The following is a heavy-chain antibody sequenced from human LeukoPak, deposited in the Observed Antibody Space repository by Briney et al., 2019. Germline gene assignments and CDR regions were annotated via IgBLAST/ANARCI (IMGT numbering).Heavy chain of an antibody. CDR1: GYTFTTFG. Sequence: ASVKVSCKTSGYTFTTFGINWVRQAPGQELEWMGWISPYNGNTNYAQKLQGRVTITTDTSTNTAYMELRSLRSDDTAVYYCARDKGRAYSYGYVDYWGQGTLVTVS. V-gene: IGHV1-18*01. CDR2: ISPYNGNT. J-gene: IGHJ4*02. CDR3: ARDKGRAYSYGYVDY. D-gene: IGHD5-18*01.